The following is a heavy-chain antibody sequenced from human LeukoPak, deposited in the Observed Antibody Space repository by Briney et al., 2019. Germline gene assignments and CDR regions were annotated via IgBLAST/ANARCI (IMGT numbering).Heavy chain of an antibody. CDR3: ARDALERGYFDH. CDR1: GFTFSSYA. CDR2: ISYDGSNK. D-gene: IGHD3-16*01. Sequence: GGSLRLSCAASGFTFSSYAMHWVRQAPGKGLEWVAVISYDGSNKYYADSVKGRFTISRNNSKNTLYLQMNSLRAEDTAVYYCARDALERGYFDHWGQGTLVTVSS. V-gene: IGHV3-30-3*01. J-gene: IGHJ4*02.